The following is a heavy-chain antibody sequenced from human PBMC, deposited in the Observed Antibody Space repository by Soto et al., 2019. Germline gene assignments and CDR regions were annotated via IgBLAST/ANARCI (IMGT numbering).Heavy chain of an antibody. V-gene: IGHV3-53*04. J-gene: IGHJ4*02. CDR1: GFTVSSNY. CDR3: AKGKKYCDNPSCHGLFDS. D-gene: IGHD2-2*01. CDR2: IYSAGST. Sequence: GGSLRLSCAASGFTVSSNYMSWVRQAPGKGLEWVSVIYSAGSTHYADSVKGRFTISRHDSKNTLFLQMDSLRLEDVAVYYCAKGKKYCDNPSCHGLFDSWGQGTLVIVSS.